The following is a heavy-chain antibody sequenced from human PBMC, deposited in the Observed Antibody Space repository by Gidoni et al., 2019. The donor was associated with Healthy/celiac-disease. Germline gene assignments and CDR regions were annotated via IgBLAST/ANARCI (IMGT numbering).Heavy chain of an antibody. CDR2: ISYDGSNK. J-gene: IGHJ4*02. Sequence: QVQLVESGGGVVQPGRSLRLSCAASGFTFSSFGMHWVRQAPGKGLEWVAVISYDGSNKYYADSVKGRFTISRDKSKNTLYLQMNSLRAEDTAVYYCAKERYSSGWDQEKCFDYWGQGTLVTVSS. CDR3: AKERYSSGWDQEKCFDY. CDR1: GFTFSSFG. D-gene: IGHD6-19*01. V-gene: IGHV3-30*18.